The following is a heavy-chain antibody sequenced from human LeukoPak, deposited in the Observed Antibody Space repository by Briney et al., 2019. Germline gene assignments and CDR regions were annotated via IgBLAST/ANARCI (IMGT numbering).Heavy chain of an antibody. V-gene: IGHV1-69*05. J-gene: IGHJ5*02. D-gene: IGHD3-22*01. CDR2: IIPIFGTA. CDR3: ARDSDSSGLDP. CDR1: GYTFTSYA. Sequence: SVKVSCKASGYTFTSYAISWVRQAPGQGLEWMGGIIPIFGTANYAQKFQGRVTMTRDMSTSTVYMELSSLRSEDTAVYYCARDSDSSGLDPWGQGTLVTVSS.